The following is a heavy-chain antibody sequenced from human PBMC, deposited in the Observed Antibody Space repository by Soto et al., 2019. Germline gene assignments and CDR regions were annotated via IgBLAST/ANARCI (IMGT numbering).Heavy chain of an antibody. CDR2: IRGSGGST. D-gene: IGHD6-19*01. CDR3: AQCIAPGYSSGWCNWLDP. CDR1: GFTFSTSV. V-gene: IGHV3-23*01. Sequence: EVQLLESGGGLVQPGGSLRLSCATSGFTFSTSVMSWVRQGPGKGLEWVSAIRGSGGSTFYADSVKGRFTISRDNSQNTLYLQMNSLRVEDTAVYYCAQCIAPGYSSGWCNWLDPWGPGTLVTVSS. J-gene: IGHJ5*02.